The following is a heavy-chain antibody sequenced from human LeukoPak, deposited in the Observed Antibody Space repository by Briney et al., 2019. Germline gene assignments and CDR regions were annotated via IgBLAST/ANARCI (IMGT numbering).Heavy chain of an antibody. CDR2: INPSGGSA. V-gene: IGHV1-46*01. CDR1: GYTFTSYY. Sequence: GASVKVPCKASGYTFTSYYMNWVRQAPGQGLEWLGKINPSGGSATYAQKFQGRVTMTRDTSTSTVYMELSSLRSEDTAVYYCAKSRVSSSGSADYWGQGTLVTVSS. J-gene: IGHJ4*02. CDR3: AKSRVSSSGSADY. D-gene: IGHD3-10*01.